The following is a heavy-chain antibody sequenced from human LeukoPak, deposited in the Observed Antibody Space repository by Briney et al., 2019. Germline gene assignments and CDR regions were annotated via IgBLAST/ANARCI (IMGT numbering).Heavy chain of an antibody. J-gene: IGHJ4*02. CDR3: AKAPVTTCRGAFCYPFDY. V-gene: IGHV3-23*01. CDR1: GFTLSSYA. CDR2: ISDTGNT. Sequence: GGSLRLSCAASGFTLSSYAMSWVRQAPGKGLEWVSAISDTGNTYHADSVKGRFTISRDSSKNTLFLQMNRLRPEDAAVYYCAKAPVTTCRGAFCYPFDYWGLGTLVTVS. D-gene: IGHD2-15*01.